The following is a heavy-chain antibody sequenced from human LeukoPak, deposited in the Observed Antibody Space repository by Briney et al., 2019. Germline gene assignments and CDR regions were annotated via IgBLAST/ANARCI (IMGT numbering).Heavy chain of an antibody. J-gene: IGHJ4*02. D-gene: IGHD3-10*01. CDR1: GGSISSGDYY. Sequence: SETLSLTCTVSGGSISSGDYYWSWIRQPPGKGLEWIGYIYYSGSTYYNPSLKSRVTISVDTSKNQFSLKLSSVTAADTAVYYCARDYYGSGSHDYWGQGTLVTVSS. CDR2: IYYSGST. CDR3: ARDYYGSGSHDY. V-gene: IGHV4-30-4*08.